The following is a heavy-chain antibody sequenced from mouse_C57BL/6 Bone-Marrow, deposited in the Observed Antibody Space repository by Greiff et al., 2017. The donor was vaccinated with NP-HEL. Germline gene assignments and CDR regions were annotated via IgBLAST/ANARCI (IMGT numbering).Heavy chain of an antibody. CDR2: FHPYNDDT. CDR3: ARGGDGSSSYFDV. CDR1: GYTFTTYP. J-gene: IGHJ1*03. D-gene: IGHD1-1*01. Sequence: LQESGAELVKPGASVKMSCKASGYTFTTYPIEWMKQNHGKSLEWIGNFHPYNDDTKYNEKFKGKATLTVEKSSSTVYLELSRLTSDDSAVYYCARGGDGSSSYFDVWGTGTTVTVSS. V-gene: IGHV1-47*01.